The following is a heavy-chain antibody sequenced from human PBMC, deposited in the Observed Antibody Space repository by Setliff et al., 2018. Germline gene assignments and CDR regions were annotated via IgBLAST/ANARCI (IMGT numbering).Heavy chain of an antibody. Sequence: PAASVKVSCKASGYTFTRYAMNWVRQAPGQGLEWMGWINTNTGNPTYAQGFTGRFVFSLDTSVSTAYLQISSLKAEDTAVYYCARDSSGWSGFSRLVGVYYYYMDVWGKGTTVTVSS. J-gene: IGHJ6*03. D-gene: IGHD6-19*01. CDR1: GYTFTRYA. V-gene: IGHV7-4-1*02. CDR3: ARDSSGWSGFSRLVGVYYYYMDV. CDR2: INTNTGNP.